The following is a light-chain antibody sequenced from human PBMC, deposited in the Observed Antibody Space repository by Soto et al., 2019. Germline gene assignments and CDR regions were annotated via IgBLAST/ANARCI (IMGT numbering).Light chain of an antibody. CDR2: GAS. CDR3: QQYNNWLT. Sequence: EIVMTQSPATLSVSPGERATLSCRASQSVSSNLAWYQQKPGQAPRLLIYGASTRATGIPARFSGSGSGTEFTLTISSLQSEAFAVYYCQQYNNWLTFGQGTKLEIK. V-gene: IGKV3-15*01. J-gene: IGKJ2*01. CDR1: QSVSSN.